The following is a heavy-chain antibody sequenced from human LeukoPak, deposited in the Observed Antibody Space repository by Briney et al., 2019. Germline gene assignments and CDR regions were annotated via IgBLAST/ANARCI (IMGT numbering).Heavy chain of an antibody. CDR2: ISSSYNTI. J-gene: IGHJ4*02. CDR1: GFTFSDYY. Sequence: PGGSLRLSCAASGFTFSDYYMGWMRQAPGKGLEWVSYISSSYNTIYYRDSVQGRFIISRDNAKNSLSLQMNSLRAEDSGIYYCARATSDSSGYPVSDFWGQGTLVTVSS. D-gene: IGHD3-22*01. CDR3: ARATSDSSGYPVSDF. V-gene: IGHV3-11*04.